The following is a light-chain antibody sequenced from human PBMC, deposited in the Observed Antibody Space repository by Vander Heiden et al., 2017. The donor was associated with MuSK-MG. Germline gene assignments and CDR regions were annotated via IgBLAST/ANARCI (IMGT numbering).Light chain of an antibody. CDR1: QDIRNY. Sequence: DIQMTQSPSSLSASVGDRVTITCQASQDIRNYLNWYQQKPGKAPKLLIFDASNLETGVPSRFSGRGSGTDFTFTISSLQPEDFAAYYCQQDENFPTYTFGQGTKLEMK. CDR2: DAS. CDR3: QQDENFPTYT. V-gene: IGKV1-33*01. J-gene: IGKJ2*01.